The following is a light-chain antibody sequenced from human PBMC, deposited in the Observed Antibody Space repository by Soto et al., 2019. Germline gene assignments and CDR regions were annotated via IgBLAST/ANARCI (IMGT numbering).Light chain of an antibody. Sequence: DIQLTHSPSTLSASLGGRVTITCRASQSIGWWLAGYQQRPGKDPNVLIYKASTLESGVPSRFSGSGSETEFTITIISLQPADFANYYCQQYSTFQWTFGQGTKVEL. V-gene: IGKV1-5*03. J-gene: IGKJ1*01. CDR3: QQYSTFQWT. CDR1: QSIGWW. CDR2: KAS.